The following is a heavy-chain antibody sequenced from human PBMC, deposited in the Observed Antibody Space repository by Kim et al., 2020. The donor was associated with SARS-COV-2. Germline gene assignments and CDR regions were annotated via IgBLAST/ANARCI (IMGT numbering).Heavy chain of an antibody. CDR1: GFTFSSYS. J-gene: IGHJ3*02. V-gene: IGHV3-48*02. Sequence: GGSLRLSCAASGFTFSSYSMNWVRQAPGKGLEWVSYISSTSNTIYYADSVKGRFTISRDTAKNSLYLQMNSLRDEDTAVYYCARDPRRDSRAFDIWGQGTMVTVSS. CDR3: ARDPRRDSRAFDI. D-gene: IGHD2-15*01. CDR2: ISSTSNTI.